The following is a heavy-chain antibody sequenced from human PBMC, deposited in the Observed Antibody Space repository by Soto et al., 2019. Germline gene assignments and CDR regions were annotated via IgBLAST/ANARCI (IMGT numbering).Heavy chain of an antibody. V-gene: IGHV3-23*01. J-gene: IGHJ3*01. Sequence: EVQLLESGGGLVQPGGSLRLSCAASGFTFSSYTMSWVRQAPEKGLEWISSVNIRGDSTNSADSVRGRFTISRDNSKSSLHLQMDSLRAEDTAIYYCAKDGGVGGRPDAFDGWGQGTMVTVSS. D-gene: IGHD2-8*02. CDR3: AKDGGVGGRPDAFDG. CDR2: VNIRGDST. CDR1: GFTFSSYT.